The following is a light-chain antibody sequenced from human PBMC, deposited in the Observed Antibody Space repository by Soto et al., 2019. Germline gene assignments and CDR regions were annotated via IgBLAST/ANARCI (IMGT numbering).Light chain of an antibody. CDR1: SSNIGTYY. CDR2: DND. CDR3: ATWDSSLSAHV. V-gene: IGLV1-51*01. Sequence: QSVLTQPPSVSAAPGQKVTVACSGSSSNIGTYYVSWYQQLPRTAPKLLIYDNDNRPSGIPDRFSGSKSGTSATLAITGLQPGDEADYYCATWDSSLSAHVFGTGTKVTVL. J-gene: IGLJ1*01.